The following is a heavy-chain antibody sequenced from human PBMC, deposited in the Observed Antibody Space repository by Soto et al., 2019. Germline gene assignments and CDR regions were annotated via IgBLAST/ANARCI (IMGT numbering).Heavy chain of an antibody. CDR2: IYYLVST. CDR1: GGSISSGGYY. CDR3: ARESDSSGGY. D-gene: IGHD3-22*01. V-gene: IGHV4-31*03. J-gene: IGHJ4*02. Sequence: QVQLQESGPGLVKPSQTLSLTCTVSGGSISSGGYYWSWIRQHPGKCLEWIGYIYYLVSTYYNPSLNCRVTITVDTPKHQFSLKLSSVTAADTAVYYCARESDSSGGYWGQGTLVTVSS.